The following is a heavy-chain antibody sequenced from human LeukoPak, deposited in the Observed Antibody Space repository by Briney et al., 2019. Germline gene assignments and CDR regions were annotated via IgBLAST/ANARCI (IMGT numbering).Heavy chain of an antibody. D-gene: IGHD5-18*01. CDR1: GFTFSDYY. CDR3: ARVGDTAMVTNYYYYYMDV. CDR2: ISSSGSTI. Sequence: PGGSLRLSCAASGFTFSDYYMSWIRQAPGKGLEWVSYISSSGSTIYYADSVKGRFTISRDKDKNSLYLQMNSLRAEDTAVYYCARVGDTAMVTNYYYYYMDVWGKGTTVTVSS. J-gene: IGHJ6*03. V-gene: IGHV3-11*04.